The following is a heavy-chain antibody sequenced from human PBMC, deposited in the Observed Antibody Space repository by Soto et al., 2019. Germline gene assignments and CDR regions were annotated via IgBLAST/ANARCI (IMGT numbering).Heavy chain of an antibody. V-gene: IGHV1-46*01. CDR3: ASDDILTGSTGAFDI. D-gene: IGHD3-9*01. CDR2: INPSGGST. CDR1: GYTFTSYY. J-gene: IGHJ3*02. Sequence: ASVKVSCKASGYTFTSYYMHWVRQAPGQGLEWMGIINPSGGSTSYAQKFQGRVTMTRDTSTSTVYMELSSLRSEDTAVYYCASDDILTGSTGAFDIWGQGTMVTV.